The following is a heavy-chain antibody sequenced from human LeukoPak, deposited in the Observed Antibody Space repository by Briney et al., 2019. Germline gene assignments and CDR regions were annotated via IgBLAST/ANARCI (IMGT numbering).Heavy chain of an antibody. V-gene: IGHV3-7*01. D-gene: IGHD5-18*01. CDR3: AREDFVDAGMVTVDY. Sequence: GGSLRLSCAASEFSFSTYWMSWVRQAPGKGLEWVANIKQDGSEEYYVDSVRGRFTISRDNAKNSLYLQMNTLRVEDTAVYYCAREDFVDAGMVTVDYWGQGTLVTVSP. CDR2: IKQDGSEE. CDR1: EFSFSTYW. J-gene: IGHJ4*02.